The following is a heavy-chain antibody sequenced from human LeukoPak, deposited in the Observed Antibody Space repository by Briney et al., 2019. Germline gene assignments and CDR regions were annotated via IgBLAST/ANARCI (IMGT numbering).Heavy chain of an antibody. CDR1: GYSFTSYW. V-gene: IGHV5-51*01. D-gene: IGHD3-16*01. Sequence: PGESLKISCKGPGYSFTSYWIGWVRQMPGKGLEWMGIIYPGDSDTRYSPSSQGQVTISADKSISTAYLKSSSPKASDTAMYYCARRVLSDAFDIWGQGTMVTVSS. J-gene: IGHJ3*02. CDR2: IYPGDSDT. CDR3: ARRVLSDAFDI.